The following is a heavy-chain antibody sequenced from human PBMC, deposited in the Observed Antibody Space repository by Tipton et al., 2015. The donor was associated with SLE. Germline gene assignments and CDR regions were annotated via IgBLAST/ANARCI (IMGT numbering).Heavy chain of an antibody. D-gene: IGHD3-16*01. Sequence: SLRLSCAASGFTFSSYSMNWVRQAPGKGLEWVGFIRSKAYGGTTEYAASVKGRFTISRDDSKSIAYLQMNSLKTEDTAVYYCTRVYTNRDYYYYMDVWGKGTTVTVSS. CDR3: TRVYTNRDYYYYMDV. CDR2: IRSKAYGGTT. J-gene: IGHJ6*03. CDR1: GFTFSSYS. V-gene: IGHV3-49*04.